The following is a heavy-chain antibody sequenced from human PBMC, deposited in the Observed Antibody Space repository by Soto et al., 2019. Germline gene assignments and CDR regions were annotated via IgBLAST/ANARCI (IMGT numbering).Heavy chain of an antibody. Sequence: GGSLRLSCAASGFTFSSYAMHWVRQAPGKGLEWVAVISYDGSNKYYADSVKGRFTISRDNSKNTLYLQMNSLRAEDTAVYYCARDMGLRLGELSLSDLNYYYYGMDVWGQGTTVTVSS. D-gene: IGHD3-16*02. J-gene: IGHJ6*02. CDR2: ISYDGSNK. V-gene: IGHV3-30-3*01. CDR1: GFTFSSYA. CDR3: ARDMGLRLGELSLSDLNYYYYGMDV.